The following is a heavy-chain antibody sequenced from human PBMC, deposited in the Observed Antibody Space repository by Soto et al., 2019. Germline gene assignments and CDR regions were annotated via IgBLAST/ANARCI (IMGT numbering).Heavy chain of an antibody. V-gene: IGHV3-21*01. D-gene: IGHD3-10*01. CDR3: ARLGDSGAFDI. Sequence: GGSLRLSCAASGFTFSSYSMNWVRQAPGKGLEWVSSISSSSSYIYYADSVKGRFTISRDNAKNSLYLQMNSLRAEDTAVYYCARLGDSGAFDIWGQGTMVTVSS. CDR2: ISSSSSYI. J-gene: IGHJ3*02. CDR1: GFTFSSYS.